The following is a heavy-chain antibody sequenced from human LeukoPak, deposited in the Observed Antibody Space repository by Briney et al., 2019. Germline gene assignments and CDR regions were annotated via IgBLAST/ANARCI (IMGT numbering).Heavy chain of an antibody. CDR1: GFTFSNAW. J-gene: IGHJ4*02. CDR3: TRPSITMVRGVIITYLFDY. V-gene: IGHV3-15*01. D-gene: IGHD3-10*01. Sequence: GGSLRLPCAASGFTFSNAWMSWVRQAPGKGLEWVGRIKSKTDGGTTDYAAPVKGRFTISRDDSKNTLYLQMNSLKTEDTAVYYCTRPSITMVRGVIITYLFDYWGQGTLVTVSS. CDR2: IKSKTDGGTT.